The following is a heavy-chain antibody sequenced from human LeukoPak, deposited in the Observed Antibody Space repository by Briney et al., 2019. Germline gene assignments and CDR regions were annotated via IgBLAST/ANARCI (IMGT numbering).Heavy chain of an antibody. J-gene: IGHJ4*02. V-gene: IGHV3-23*01. CDR1: GFTFRNYG. CDR2: IANSADNT. Sequence: GGTLRLSCAASGFTFRNYGLTWVRQAPGKGLEWVSSIANSADNTYYAESVKGRFTISRDNSKNSLYLQMNSLRAEDTALYYCAKESLYYELDYWGQGTLVTVSS. CDR3: AKESLYYELDY. D-gene: IGHD3-3*01.